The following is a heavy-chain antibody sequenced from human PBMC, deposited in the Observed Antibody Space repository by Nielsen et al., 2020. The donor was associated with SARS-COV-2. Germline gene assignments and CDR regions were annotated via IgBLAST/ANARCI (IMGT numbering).Heavy chain of an antibody. Sequence: GGSLRLSCAASGFTFSGSAMHWVRQASGKGLEWVGRIKSKTDGGTTDYAAPVKGRFTISRDDSKNTLYLQMNSLKTEDTAVYYCTTDPIVVVPAAIPNYYYYGMDVWGQGTTVTVSS. CDR3: TTDPIVVVPAAIPNYYYYGMDV. CDR1: GFTFSGSA. V-gene: IGHV3-15*01. CDR2: IKSKTDGGTT. J-gene: IGHJ6*02. D-gene: IGHD2-2*01.